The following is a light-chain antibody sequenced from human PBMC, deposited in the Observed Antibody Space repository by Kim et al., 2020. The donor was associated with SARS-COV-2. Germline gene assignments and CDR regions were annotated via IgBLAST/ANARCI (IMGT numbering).Light chain of an antibody. J-gene: IGKJ4*01. CDR2: GAS. V-gene: IGKV3-15*01. CDR1: QSVGST. Sequence: EIVMTQSPATLSVSPGERATLSCRASQSVGSTLAWFQQKPGQAPRLLIYGASTRATGIPARFSGSGSGTEFTLTISSLQSEDFAVYYCQQYNDWPLTFGGGTKLEI. CDR3: QQYNDWPLT.